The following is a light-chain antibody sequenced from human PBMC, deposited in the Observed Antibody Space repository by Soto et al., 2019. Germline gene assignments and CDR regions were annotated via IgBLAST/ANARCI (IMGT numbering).Light chain of an antibody. J-gene: IGKJ4*01. Sequence: EIVLTQSPATLSLSPGARATLSCRACQSLSSYLAWYQQKPGQAPRLLIYDASNRATGIPARFSGSGSGTDFALTISSLEPEDFAVYYCQQRSNWPPLFGGGTKVDIK. V-gene: IGKV3-11*01. CDR2: DAS. CDR1: QSLSSY. CDR3: QQRSNWPPL.